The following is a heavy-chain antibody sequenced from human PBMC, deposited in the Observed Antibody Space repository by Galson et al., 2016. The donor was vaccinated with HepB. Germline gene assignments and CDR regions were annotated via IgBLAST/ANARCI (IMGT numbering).Heavy chain of an antibody. CDR1: GSTFSSYG. Sequence: SLRLSCAASGSTFSSYGMHWVRQAPGKGLEWVAVIWHDGSNTYYADSVKGRFTISRDNSKNTLYLQMNGLRAEDTAVYYCARKRAHPYGSGSNPYYYYMDVWGKGTTVTVSS. CDR2: IWHDGSNT. CDR3: ARKRAHPYGSGSNPYYYYMDV. D-gene: IGHD3-10*01. J-gene: IGHJ6*03. V-gene: IGHV3-33*01.